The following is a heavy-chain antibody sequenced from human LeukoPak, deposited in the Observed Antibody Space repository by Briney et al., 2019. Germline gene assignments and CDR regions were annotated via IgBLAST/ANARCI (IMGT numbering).Heavy chain of an antibody. V-gene: IGHV3-23*01. CDR2: ISGSGGST. CDR3: AKDTYSAKISLWGD. J-gene: IGHJ4*02. CDR1: GFTVSSNY. D-gene: IGHD3-16*01. Sequence: PGGSLRPSCAASGFTVSSNYMSWVRQAPGKGLEWVSAISGSGGSTYYADSVKGRFTISRNNSKNTLYLQMNSLRAEDTAVFYRAKDTYSAKISLWGDWGQGTLVTVSS.